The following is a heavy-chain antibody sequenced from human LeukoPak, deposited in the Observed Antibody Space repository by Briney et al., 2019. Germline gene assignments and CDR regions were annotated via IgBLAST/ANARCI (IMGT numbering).Heavy chain of an antibody. Sequence: TGGSLRLSCAASGFTFSSYSMNWVRQAPGKGLEWVSYISSSSSTIYYADSVKGRFTISRDNAKNTLYLQKNSLRAEDTAVYYCATGNSWQGQIDYWGQGTLVTVSS. D-gene: IGHD7-27*01. CDR3: ATGNSWQGQIDY. V-gene: IGHV3-48*04. CDR2: ISSSSSTI. CDR1: GFTFSSYS. J-gene: IGHJ4*02.